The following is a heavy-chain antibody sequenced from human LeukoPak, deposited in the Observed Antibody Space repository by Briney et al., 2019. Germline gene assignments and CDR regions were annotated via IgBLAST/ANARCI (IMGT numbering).Heavy chain of an antibody. J-gene: IGHJ3*02. CDR2: IYTSGST. Sequence: PSETLSLTCTVSGGSISSYYWSWIRQPPGKGLEWIGYIYTSGSTNYNPSLKSRVTISVDTSKNQFSLKLSSVTAADTAVYYCARQHAGALDAFDIWGQGTMVTASS. CDR1: GGSISSYY. V-gene: IGHV4-4*09. CDR3: ARQHAGALDAFDI.